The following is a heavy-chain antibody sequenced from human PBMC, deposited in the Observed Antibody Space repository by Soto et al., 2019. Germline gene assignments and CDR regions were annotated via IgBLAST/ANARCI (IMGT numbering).Heavy chain of an antibody. Sequence: GGSLRLSCVASGFSFSGYGMHWVRQAPGKGLEWVALLSYDGRKELYADSVKGRFAISRDNSKNTLFLQMSSLRADDTAVYYCAKEFQWELHAFDIWGQGTMVTVSS. CDR1: GFSFSGYG. CDR2: LSYDGRKE. V-gene: IGHV3-30*18. J-gene: IGHJ3*02. D-gene: IGHD1-26*01. CDR3: AKEFQWELHAFDI.